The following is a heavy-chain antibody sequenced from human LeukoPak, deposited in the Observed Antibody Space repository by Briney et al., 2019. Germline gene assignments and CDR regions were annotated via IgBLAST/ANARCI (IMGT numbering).Heavy chain of an antibody. D-gene: IGHD6-6*01. CDR3: ARGISGSSSSSNWFDP. J-gene: IGHJ5*02. Sequence: SETLSLTCAVYGGSFSGYYWSWIRQPPGKGVEWIGEINHSGSTNYNPSLKSRVTISVDTSKNQFSLKLSSVTAADTAVYYCARGISGSSSSSNWFDPWGQGTLVTVSS. CDR1: GGSFSGYY. V-gene: IGHV4-34*01. CDR2: INHSGST.